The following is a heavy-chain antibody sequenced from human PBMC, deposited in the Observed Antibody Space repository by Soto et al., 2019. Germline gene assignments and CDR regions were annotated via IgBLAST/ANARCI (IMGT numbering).Heavy chain of an antibody. CDR3: AREGDDRHFFFDS. CDR2: IYTGGNT. J-gene: IGHJ4*02. CDR1: GRSMISYY. D-gene: IGHD3-3*02. Sequence: SGTLSLTCNVSGRSMISYYWSWIRQPAGKGLEWIGRIYTGGNTNYNPSLKSRVTMSVDTSKRQFSLSLTSVTAADTAVYYCAREGDDRHFFFDSWGQGTLVTVSS. V-gene: IGHV4-4*07.